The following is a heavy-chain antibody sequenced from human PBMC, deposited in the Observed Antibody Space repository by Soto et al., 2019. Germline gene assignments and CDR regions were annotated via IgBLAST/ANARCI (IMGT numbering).Heavy chain of an antibody. CDR1: GGSISSFDW. CDR2: IDWDDDK. CDR3: ARIPTYYDILTGFREYYGMDV. J-gene: IGHJ6*02. D-gene: IGHD3-9*01. Sequence: TLSLTCSVSGGSISSFDWTWIRQPPGKALEWLALIDWDDDKYYSTSLKTRLTISKDTSKNQVVLTMTNMDPVDTATYYCARIPTYYDILTGFREYYGMDVWGQGTTVTVSS. V-gene: IGHV2-70*01.